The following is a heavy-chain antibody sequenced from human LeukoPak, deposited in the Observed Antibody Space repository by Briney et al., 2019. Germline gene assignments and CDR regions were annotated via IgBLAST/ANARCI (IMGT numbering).Heavy chain of an antibody. D-gene: IGHD3-10*02. V-gene: IGHV3-23*01. Sequence: GGSLRLSCAASGFSFSTCAMNWVRQDPGEGLEWVSAISGSGSNTYYADSVKGRFTISRDNSKNTLYLQMNSLAAEDTALYYCAKDVRGYNRPFDYWGQGTLVTVSS. J-gene: IGHJ4*02. CDR2: ISGSGSNT. CDR1: GFSFSTCA. CDR3: AKDVRGYNRPFDY.